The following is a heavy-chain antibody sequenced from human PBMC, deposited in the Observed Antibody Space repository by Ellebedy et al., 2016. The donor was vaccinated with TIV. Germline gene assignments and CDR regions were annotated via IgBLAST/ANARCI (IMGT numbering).Heavy chain of an antibody. CDR3: ARDRDSASWFLDAFDI. V-gene: IGHV3-11*01. D-gene: IGHD6-13*01. J-gene: IGHJ3*02. CDR2: MSSSGSTI. CDR1: GFTFSDHF. Sequence: GESLKISXAASGFTFSDHFMDWVRQAPGKGLEWISYMSSSGSTIYYADSVKGRFTISRDNAKKSLYLQMNSLRAEDTAVYYCARDRDSASWFLDAFDIWGQGTTVTVSS.